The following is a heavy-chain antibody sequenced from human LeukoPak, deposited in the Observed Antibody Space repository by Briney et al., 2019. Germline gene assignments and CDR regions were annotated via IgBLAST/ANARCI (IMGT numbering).Heavy chain of an antibody. CDR3: ARGAAVAGTFDY. CDR2: ISAYNGNT. J-gene: IGHJ4*02. CDR1: GYTFTSYG. V-gene: IGHV1-18*04. D-gene: IGHD6-19*01. Sequence: ASVKVSCKASGYTFTSYGISWVRQAPGQGLEWMGWISAYNGNTNYAQKLQGRVTMTTDTSTSTAYMELSSLRSEDTAVYYCARGAAVAGTFDYWGQGTLVTVSS.